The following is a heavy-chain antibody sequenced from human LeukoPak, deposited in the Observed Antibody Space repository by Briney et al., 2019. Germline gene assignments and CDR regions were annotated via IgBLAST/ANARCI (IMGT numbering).Heavy chain of an antibody. Sequence: GGSLRLSCAASGFAFSRQDMGWVRQAPGKGLEWVSGISDSGDRTYYADSVKGRFTISRDNSKNTLYLQMNRLRVEVTAVYYCAKDARRSSGWFFFDHWGQGTLVTVSS. D-gene: IGHD6-19*01. V-gene: IGHV3-23*01. CDR2: ISDSGDRT. CDR3: AKDARRSSGWFFFDH. J-gene: IGHJ4*02. CDR1: GFAFSRQD.